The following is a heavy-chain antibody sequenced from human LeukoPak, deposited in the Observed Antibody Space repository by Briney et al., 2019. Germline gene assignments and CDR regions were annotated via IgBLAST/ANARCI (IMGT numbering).Heavy chain of an antibody. CDR1: GGSFSGYY. Sequence: SETLSLTCAVYGGSFSGYYWSWIRQPPGKGLEWFGEINHSGSTNYNPSLKSRVTISVDTSKNQFSLKLSSVTAADTAVYYCARLGVKQWLVRGAFDIWGQGTMVTVSS. CDR3: ARLGVKQWLVRGAFDI. CDR2: INHSGST. V-gene: IGHV4-34*01. J-gene: IGHJ3*02. D-gene: IGHD6-19*01.